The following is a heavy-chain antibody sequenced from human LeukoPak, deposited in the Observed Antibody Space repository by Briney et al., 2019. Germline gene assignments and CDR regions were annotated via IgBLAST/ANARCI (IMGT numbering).Heavy chain of an antibody. D-gene: IGHD3-10*01. V-gene: IGHV4-39*07. J-gene: IGHJ6*03. Sequence: AETLSLTCTVSGGSISSSTYYWAWVRQPPGKGLEWIGSIYYSGSTYYNPSLKSRVTISVDTSKNQFSLKLSSVTAADTAVYYCARGKPSYGSGTFHRPLEPNYMDVWGKGTTVTVSS. CDR2: IYYSGST. CDR3: ARGKPSYGSGTFHRPLEPNYMDV. CDR1: GGSISSSTYY.